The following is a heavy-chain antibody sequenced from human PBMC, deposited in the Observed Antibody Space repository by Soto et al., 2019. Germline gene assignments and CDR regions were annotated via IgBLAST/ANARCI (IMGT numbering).Heavy chain of an antibody. V-gene: IGHV1-2*02. D-gene: IGHD7-27*01. CDR3: ARVVDWGGQYYYYYGMDV. J-gene: IGHJ6*02. Sequence: ASVKVSCKDSGGLFSSYAISWVRQAPGQGLEWMGWINPNSGGTNYAQKFQGRVTMTRDTSISTAYMELSRLRSDDTAVYYCARVVDWGGQYYYYYGMDVWGQGTTVTVSS. CDR2: INPNSGGT. CDR1: GGLFSSYA.